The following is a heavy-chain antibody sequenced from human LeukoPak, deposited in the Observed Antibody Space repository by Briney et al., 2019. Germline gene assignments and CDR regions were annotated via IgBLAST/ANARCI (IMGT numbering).Heavy chain of an antibody. CDR1: GFTFSTYG. Sequence: GGSLRLSCAASGFTFSTYGMHWVRQAPGKGLEWVAVIWYGGSNTYYADSVKGRFTISRDNSKNTVYLQMNSLRAEDTAVYYCARNIPVTRWGYWGQGTLVTVSS. D-gene: IGHD2-21*01. CDR2: IWYGGSNT. J-gene: IGHJ4*02. CDR3: ARNIPVTRWGY. V-gene: IGHV3-33*08.